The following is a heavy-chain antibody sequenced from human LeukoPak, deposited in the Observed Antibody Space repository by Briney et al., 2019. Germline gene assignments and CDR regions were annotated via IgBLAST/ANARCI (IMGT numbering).Heavy chain of an antibody. CDR2: ISSSSSYI. J-gene: IGHJ4*02. V-gene: IGHV3-21*01. D-gene: IGHD3-22*01. CDR3: ASELIYYDSSGYYVAFDY. CDR1: GFTFSTYS. Sequence: PGGSLRLSCAASGFTFSTYSMNWVRQAPGKGLKWVSCISSSSSYIYYADSVKGRFTISRDNAKNSLYLQMNSLRAEDTAVYYCASELIYYDSSGYYVAFDYWGQGTLVTVSS.